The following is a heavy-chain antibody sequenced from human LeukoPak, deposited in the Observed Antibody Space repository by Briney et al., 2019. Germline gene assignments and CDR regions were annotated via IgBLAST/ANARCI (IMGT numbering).Heavy chain of an antibody. D-gene: IGHD3-9*01. CDR1: GDSVSSNSAA. CDR2: TYYRSKWYN. V-gene: IGHV6-1*01. J-gene: IGHJ5*02. CDR3: ARVVRHDFDWPNWFDP. Sequence: SQTLSLTCAISGDSVSSNSAAWNWIRQSPSRGLEWLGRTYYRSKWYNDYAVSVKSRITINPDTSKNQFSLQLNSVTPEDTAVYYCARVVRHDFDWPNWFDPWGQGTLVTVSS.